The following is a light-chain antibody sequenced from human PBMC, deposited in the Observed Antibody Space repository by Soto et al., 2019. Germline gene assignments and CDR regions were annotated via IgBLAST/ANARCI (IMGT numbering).Light chain of an antibody. CDR3: QAFNSALRP. CDR2: GAS. CDR1: QGIREY. Sequence: QMTQSPSSLSASLGDRVTISCRAGQGIREYVAWYQQKPGKVPKLLIYGASTLQSGIPSRFSGSGSGTDFTLTISSLQPEDLGTYYCQAFNSALRPFGQGTKVEIK. V-gene: IGKV1-27*01. J-gene: IGKJ1*01.